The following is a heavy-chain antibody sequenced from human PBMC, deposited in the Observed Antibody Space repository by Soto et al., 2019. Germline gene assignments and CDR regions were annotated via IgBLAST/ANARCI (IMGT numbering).Heavy chain of an antibody. J-gene: IGHJ4*02. CDR2: ISAHNGNT. CDR3: ARGRYGDY. V-gene: IGHV1-18*01. D-gene: IGHD1-1*01. Sequence: QVHLVQSGAEVKKPGASVKVSCKGSGYAFTTYGITWVRQAPGQGLEWMGWISAHNGNTNYAQKLQGRVTVTRDTSTSTAYMARRSLRSDETAGYYCARGRYGDYWGQGALVTVSS. CDR1: GYAFTTYG.